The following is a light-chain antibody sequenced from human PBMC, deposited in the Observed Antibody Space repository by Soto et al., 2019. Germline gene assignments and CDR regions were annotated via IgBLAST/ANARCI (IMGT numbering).Light chain of an antibody. J-gene: IGLJ3*02. CDR1: SSDVGGYNY. CDR2: EVS. Sequence: QSALTQPASVSGSPGQSVTISCTGTSSDVGGYNYVSWYQQHPGKAPKLIIYEVSIRPSGVPNRFSGSKSGNTASLTISGLQAEDEADYYCSSFTRSSTSLFGGGTKVTVL. CDR3: SSFTRSSTSL. V-gene: IGLV2-14*01.